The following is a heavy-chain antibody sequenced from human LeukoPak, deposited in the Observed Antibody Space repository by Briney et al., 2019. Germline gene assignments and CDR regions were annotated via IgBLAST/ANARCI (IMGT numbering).Heavy chain of an antibody. D-gene: IGHD3-10*01. J-gene: IGHJ5*02. V-gene: IGHV3-23*01. Sequence: GGSLRLSCAASGFTFSSYDMSWVRQAPGKGLEWVSAISGSGGSTYYADSVKGRFTISRDNSKSTLYLQMNSLRAEDTAVYYCATNILVRDIINWFDPWGQGTLVTVSS. CDR3: ATNILVRDIINWFDP. CDR2: ISGSGGST. CDR1: GFTFSSYD.